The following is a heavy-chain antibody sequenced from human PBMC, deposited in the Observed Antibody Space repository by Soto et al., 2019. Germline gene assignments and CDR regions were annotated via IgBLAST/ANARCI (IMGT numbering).Heavy chain of an antibody. CDR1: GFTFSSYA. CDR3: AKWSGLVRGVMDY. V-gene: IGHV3-23*01. J-gene: IGHJ4*02. Sequence: EVQLLESGGGLVQPGGSLRLSCAASGFTFSSYAMSWVRQAPGKGLEWVSAISGSGGSTYYADSVKGRFTISRDNSKHTLYLQMNSLRAEDPAVYYCAKWSGLVRGVMDYWGQGTLVTVSS. CDR2: ISGSGGST. D-gene: IGHD3-10*01.